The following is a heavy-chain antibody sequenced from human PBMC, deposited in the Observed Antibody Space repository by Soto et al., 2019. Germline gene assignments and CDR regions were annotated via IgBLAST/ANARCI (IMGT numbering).Heavy chain of an antibody. V-gene: IGHV1-69*01. J-gene: IGHJ4*02. CDR3: AREFDPTTVISGFYY. CDR1: GCTFSSYA. CDR2: IIPIFGTA. D-gene: IGHD4-4*01. Sequence: QVQLVQSGAEVKKPGSSVKVSCKASGCTFSSYAISWVRQAPGQGLEWMGGIIPIFGTANYAQTFQGRVTITAEESASTAYMELSSLRSEDTAVYYCAREFDPTTVISGFYYWGQGILVTVGS.